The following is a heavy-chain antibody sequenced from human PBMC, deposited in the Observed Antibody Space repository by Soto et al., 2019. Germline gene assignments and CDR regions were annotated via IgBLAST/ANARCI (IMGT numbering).Heavy chain of an antibody. CDR3: ATDYYGSGSYWGDYYYYMDV. V-gene: IGHV4-59*08. Sequence: QVQLQESGPGLVKPSETLSLTCTVSGGSISSYHWSWIRQPPGKGLEWIGYIYYSGSTNYNPSLKSRVTISVDTSKNQFSLKLSSVTAADTAVYYCATDYYGSGSYWGDYYYYMDVWGKGTTVTVSS. CDR2: IYYSGST. CDR1: GGSISSYH. D-gene: IGHD3-10*01. J-gene: IGHJ6*03.